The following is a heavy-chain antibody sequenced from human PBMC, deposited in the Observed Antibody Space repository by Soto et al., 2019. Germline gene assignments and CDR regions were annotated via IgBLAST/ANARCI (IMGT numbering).Heavy chain of an antibody. CDR1: GYTFTDYY. V-gene: IGHV1-2*02. J-gene: IGHJ3*02. Sequence: QVQLVQSGAEVKKPGASVKVSCKASGYTFTDYYIHWVRQAPGQGLEWMGRVNSDSGGTTYAQKXXGXXTMTRDTSISTVYMAPSRLTSNDTAVYYCTRDLVGYDAFDIWGQGTLVAVSP. CDR3: TRDLVGYDAFDI. D-gene: IGHD2-15*01. CDR2: VNSDSGGT.